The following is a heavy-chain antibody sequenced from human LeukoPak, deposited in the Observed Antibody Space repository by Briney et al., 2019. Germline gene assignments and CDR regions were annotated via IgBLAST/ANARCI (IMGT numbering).Heavy chain of an antibody. J-gene: IGHJ4*02. D-gene: IGHD1-7*01. V-gene: IGHV3-48*01. CDR1: GFTFSNYN. CDR2: ISSSSSTI. CDR3: ARENFADHFDF. Sequence: GGSLRLSCAASGFTFSNYNMNWVRQAPGKGLECIAYISSSSSTIYYADSVKGRFTISRDNAKNSLFLHMNSLRAEDTALYYCARENFADHFDFWGQGALVTVSS.